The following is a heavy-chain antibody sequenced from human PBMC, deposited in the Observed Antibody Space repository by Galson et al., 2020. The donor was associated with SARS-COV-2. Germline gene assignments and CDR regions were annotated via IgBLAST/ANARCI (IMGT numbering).Heavy chain of an antibody. CDR2: ISGSGGRP. CDR1: KLNFSNYA. D-gene: IGHD2-2*01. Sequence: TGGSLSLSCAASKLNFSNYAMTWVRQAPGKGPEWVSGISGSGGRPYYADSVKGRFTISRDNSKNTLYLQMNSLRVEDTAIYYCAKDRSDADDTDLFDSWGQGTPVTVSS. V-gene: IGHV3-23*01. CDR3: AKDRSDADDTDLFDS. J-gene: IGHJ4*02.